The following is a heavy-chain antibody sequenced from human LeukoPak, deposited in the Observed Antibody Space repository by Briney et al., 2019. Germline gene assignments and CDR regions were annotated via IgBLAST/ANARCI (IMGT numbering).Heavy chain of an antibody. D-gene: IGHD3-16*01. CDR2: IYYSGST. V-gene: IGHV4-39*01. J-gene: IGHJ4*02. CDR3: ARFFYYDASLPPY. CDR1: GGYISTSNYY. Sequence: NPSETLSPTCSVSGGYISTSNYYWGWIRQPPGKGLEWIGTIYYSGSTYYNPSLQSRVTISLDTSKNQFSLHVRSVTAVDTATYYCARFFYYDASLPPYWGQGTLVIVSS.